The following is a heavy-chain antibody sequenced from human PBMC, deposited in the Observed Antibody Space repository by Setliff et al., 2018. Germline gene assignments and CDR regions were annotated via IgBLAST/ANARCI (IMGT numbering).Heavy chain of an antibody. CDR2: FYYNTGAT. CDR3: ARHPDGRIVPFDY. CDR1: GGSIVSKSFY. Sequence: SETLSLPCTVSGGSIVSKSFYWGWMRQPPGKGLEWIGCFYYNTGATYYNPSLEGRGTISVDTSKNQFSLKLSSVTAADTAFYYCARHPDGRIVPFDYWGQGILVTVSS. D-gene: IGHD1-26*01. J-gene: IGHJ4*02. V-gene: IGHV4-39*01.